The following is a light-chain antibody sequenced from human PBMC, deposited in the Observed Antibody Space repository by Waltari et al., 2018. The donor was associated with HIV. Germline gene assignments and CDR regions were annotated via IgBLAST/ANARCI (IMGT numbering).Light chain of an antibody. J-gene: IGLJ2*01. CDR3: QAWDSSAGV. CDR1: RSDLVNYNY. CDR2: ELT. V-gene: IGLV2-14*03. Sequence: QSALTQPASVSGSPGQSITISCTGARSDLVNYNYVSWFRQHPGKAPTLMIYELTRRPSGVSNRFSGSNSGNTATLTISGTQAMDEADYYCQAWDSSAGVFGGGTKLTVL.